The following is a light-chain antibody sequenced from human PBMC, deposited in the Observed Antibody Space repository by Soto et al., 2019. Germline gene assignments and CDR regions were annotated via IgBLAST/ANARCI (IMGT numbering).Light chain of an antibody. Sequence: DIQMTQSPSSLSASVGDRVTITCQASQDISNYLNWYQQKPGQAPRLLIYGASSRATGIPDRISGSGSGTDFTLTISRLEPEDFAVYYCQQYVTTPITFGQGTRLEIK. J-gene: IGKJ5*01. CDR3: QQYVTTPIT. CDR2: GAS. V-gene: IGKV1-33*01. CDR1: QDISNY.